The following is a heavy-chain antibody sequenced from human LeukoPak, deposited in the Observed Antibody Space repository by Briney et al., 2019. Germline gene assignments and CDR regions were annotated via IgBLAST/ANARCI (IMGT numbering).Heavy chain of an antibody. V-gene: IGHV3-53*01. J-gene: IGHJ4*02. CDR3: AKSGIAAAGQRGYFDY. Sequence: GGFLRLSCAASGYTFSDHYIDWVRQAPGKGLEWVSLIYSGGAIRYADSVKGRFTISRDSSKNTLFLQMNDLTVEDTARYYCAKSGIAAAGQRGYFDYWGQGTLVTVSS. CDR1: GYTFSDHY. D-gene: IGHD6-13*01. CDR2: IYSGGAI.